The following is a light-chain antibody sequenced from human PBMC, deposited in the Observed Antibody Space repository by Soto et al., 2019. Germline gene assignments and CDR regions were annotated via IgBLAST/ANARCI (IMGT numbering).Light chain of an antibody. CDR1: QSVTSNS. Sequence: EIVLTQSPGTLSLSPVERATLSCMASQSVTSNSLAWYQQKPGQAPRLLIYGASSRATGIPDRFSGSGSGTDFTLTISRLEPEDFAVYYCQQYGNFPWTFGQGTKVDIK. CDR2: GAS. J-gene: IGKJ1*01. CDR3: QQYGNFPWT. V-gene: IGKV3-20*01.